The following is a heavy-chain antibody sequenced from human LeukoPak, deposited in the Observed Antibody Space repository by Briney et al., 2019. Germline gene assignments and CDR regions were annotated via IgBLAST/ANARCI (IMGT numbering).Heavy chain of an antibody. V-gene: IGHV4-39*07. CDR2: IYYSGNT. J-gene: IGHJ5*02. D-gene: IGHD3-16*02. Sequence: SETLSLTCSVSGGSIRSTTYYWGWIRQPPGKGLEWIGSIYYSGNTHYSPSLMSRVTISVDTSKNQFSLNLSSVTAADTAVYFCARGSYDYVWGSYRSWWFDPWGQGTLVTVSS. CDR3: ARGSYDYVWGSYRSWWFDP. CDR1: GGSIRSTTYY.